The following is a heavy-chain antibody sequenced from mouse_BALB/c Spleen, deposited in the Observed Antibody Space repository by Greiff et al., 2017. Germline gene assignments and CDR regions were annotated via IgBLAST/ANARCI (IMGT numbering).Heavy chain of an antibody. V-gene: IGHV5-12-1*01. CDR1: GFAFSSYD. CDR3: ARHRSTMTSGFAY. D-gene: IGHD2-4*01. CDR2: ISSGGGST. J-gene: IGHJ3*01. Sequence: EVQVVESGGGLVKPGGSLKLSCAASGFAFSSYDMSWVRQTPEKRLEWVAYISSGGGSTYYPDTVKGRFTISRDNAKNTLYLQMSSLKSEDTAMYYCARHRSTMTSGFAYWGQGTLVTVSA.